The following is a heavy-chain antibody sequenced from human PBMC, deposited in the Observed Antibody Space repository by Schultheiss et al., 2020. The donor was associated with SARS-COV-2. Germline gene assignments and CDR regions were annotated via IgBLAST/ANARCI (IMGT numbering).Heavy chain of an antibody. CDR2: IWYDGSKT. CDR3: AREVSRGRFDY. CDR1: GFTFRTYG. J-gene: IGHJ4*02. V-gene: IGHV3-33*01. D-gene: IGHD1-1*01. Sequence: GGSLRLSCAASGFTFRTYGMHWVRQAPGKGLEWAAVIWYDGSKTDYADSVKGRLTISRDNSKDTLYLQMDNLRAEDTALYYCAREVSRGRFDYWGQGTLVTVSS.